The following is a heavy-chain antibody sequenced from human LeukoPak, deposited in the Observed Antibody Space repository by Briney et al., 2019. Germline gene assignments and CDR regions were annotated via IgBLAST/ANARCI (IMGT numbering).Heavy chain of an antibody. J-gene: IGHJ4*02. CDR1: GFSFSSYA. Sequence: GGSLRLSCAASGFSFSSYAMSWVRQAPGKGLELVSTIVGDAGFTYYADPAKGRFTISRDNSKNTLYLQMNSLNSEDTAVYYFAKDTPLTAYTSGWSRNSFLYSGKGALVTVSS. V-gene: IGHV3-23*01. D-gene: IGHD6-19*01. CDR3: AKDTPLTAYTSGWSRNSFLY. CDR2: IVGDAGFT.